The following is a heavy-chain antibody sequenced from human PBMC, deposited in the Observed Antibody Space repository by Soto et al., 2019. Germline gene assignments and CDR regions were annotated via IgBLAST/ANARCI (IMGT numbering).Heavy chain of an antibody. CDR2: VNPNSGGT. J-gene: IGHJ3*02. CDR3: AREGGYCSSTSCHDAFDI. Sequence: ASVKVSWKASGYTFTGYYMHWVRQAPGQGLEWMGWVNPNSGGTNYAQKFQGWVTMTRDTSISTAYMELSRLRSDDTAVYYCAREGGYCSSTSCHDAFDIWGQGTMVTVSS. V-gene: IGHV1-2*04. CDR1: GYTFTGYY. D-gene: IGHD2-2*01.